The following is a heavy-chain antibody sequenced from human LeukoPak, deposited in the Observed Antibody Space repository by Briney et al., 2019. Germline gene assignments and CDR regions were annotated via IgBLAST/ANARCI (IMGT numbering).Heavy chain of an antibody. CDR2: ISGRGHNT. V-gene: IGHV3-23*01. D-gene: IGHD2-2*01. Sequence: GGSLRLSCVASEFTFSSYAMSWVRQAPGKGLEWVSSISGRGHNTYYADSVKGRFTISRDNSKNTLYLQMNSLTAGDTAVYYCARDGVPFPNGNYWGQGTLVTVSS. CDR1: EFTFSSYA. J-gene: IGHJ4*02. CDR3: ARDGVPFPNGNY.